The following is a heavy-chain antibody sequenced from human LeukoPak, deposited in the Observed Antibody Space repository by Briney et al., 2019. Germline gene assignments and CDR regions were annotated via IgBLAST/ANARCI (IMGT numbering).Heavy chain of an antibody. CDR1: GFTFSSYA. D-gene: IGHD1-26*01. CDR2: NCGSGGST. CDR3: AKDLGGVGRRGAFDI. V-gene: IGHV3-23*01. Sequence: PGGSLRLSCAASGFTFSSYAMSWVRQAPGKGLEWVSANCGSGGSTYYADSVKGRFTISRDNSKNTLYLQMNSLRAEDTAVYYCAKDLGGVGRRGAFDIWGQGTMVTVSS. J-gene: IGHJ3*02.